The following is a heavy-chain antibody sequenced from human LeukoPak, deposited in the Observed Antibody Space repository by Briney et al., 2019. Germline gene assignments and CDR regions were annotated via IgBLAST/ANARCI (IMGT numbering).Heavy chain of an antibody. D-gene: IGHD2-8*01. CDR1: GYTFTGYY. Sequence: ASVKVSCKASGYTFTGYYIHWVGEAPGQGLEWMGWINPNSGGTNYAQKFQGRVTMTRDTSISTAYMELSRLRSDDTAVYYCARVVSYLFDPWGQGTLVTVSS. CDR2: INPNSGGT. CDR3: ARVVSYLFDP. J-gene: IGHJ5*02. V-gene: IGHV1-2*02.